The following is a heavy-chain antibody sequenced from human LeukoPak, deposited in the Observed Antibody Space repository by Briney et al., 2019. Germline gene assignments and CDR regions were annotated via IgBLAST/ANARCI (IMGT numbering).Heavy chain of an antibody. Sequence: GGSLRLSCAASGFTFSSYSMNWVRQAPGKGLEWVSSISSSSSYIYYADSVKGRFTISRDNAKNSLYLQMNSLRAEDTAVYYCARELVPTYRYDILTGYSDYWGQGTLVTVSS. CDR2: ISSSSSYI. CDR1: GFTFSSYS. V-gene: IGHV3-21*01. J-gene: IGHJ4*02. D-gene: IGHD3-9*01. CDR3: ARELVPTYRYDILTGYSDY.